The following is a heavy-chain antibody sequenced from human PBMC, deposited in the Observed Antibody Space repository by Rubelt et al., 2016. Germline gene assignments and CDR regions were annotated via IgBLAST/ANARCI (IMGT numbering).Heavy chain of an antibody. CDR1: GYTFTGYY. D-gene: IGHD2-2*01. CDR2: ISAYNGNT. V-gene: IGHV1-18*04. J-gene: IGHJ4*02. Sequence: QVQLVQSGAEGKKPGASVKVSCKASGYTFTGYYIHWVRQAPGQGLEWMGWISAYNGNTNYAQKLQGRVTMTTDTSTSTAYMELRSLRSDDTAVYYCARDYCSTTSCSEETHWGQGTLVTVSS. CDR3: ARDYCSTTSCSEETH.